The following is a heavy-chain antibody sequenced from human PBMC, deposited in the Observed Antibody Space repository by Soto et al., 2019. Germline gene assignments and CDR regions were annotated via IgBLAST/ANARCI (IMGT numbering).Heavy chain of an antibody. CDR3: ARRDTSGFLRYFDN. CDR1: GGTLSSFINYP. D-gene: IGHD3-3*01. Sequence: QMQLVQSGAEVKKPGSSVKVSCKASGGTLSSFINYPINWVRQAPGQGLEWMGGIVPNVGTVNYAQKFQGRVTITADKSTGTAYMELSRMRSEETDLYYCARRDTSGFLRYFDNWGQGTLVTVSS. J-gene: IGHJ4*02. V-gene: IGHV1-69*06. CDR2: IVPNVGTV.